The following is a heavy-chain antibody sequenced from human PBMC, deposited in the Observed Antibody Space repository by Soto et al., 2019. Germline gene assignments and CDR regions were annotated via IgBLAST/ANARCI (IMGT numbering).Heavy chain of an antibody. CDR1: GGSFSCYY. J-gene: IGHJ5*02. CDR3: ARVRDWFDP. D-gene: IGHD3-3*01. Sequence: SETLSLTCAVYGGSFSCYYWNWIRQPPGKGLEWIGEIDHSGYTNYNPSLKSRVTISVDTSKNQFSLRLTSVTAADTAVYYCARVRDWFDPWGQGTLVTVSS. CDR2: IDHSGYT. V-gene: IGHV4-34*01.